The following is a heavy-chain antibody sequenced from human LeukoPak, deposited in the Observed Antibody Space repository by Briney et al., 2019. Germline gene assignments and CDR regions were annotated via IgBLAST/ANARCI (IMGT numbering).Heavy chain of an antibody. J-gene: IGHJ4*02. D-gene: IGHD3-22*01. CDR1: GYTFTTFY. Sequence: ASVKVSCKASGYTFTTFYMHWVRQARGQGLEWMGIINPSSGSTSYAQKFQGRVTMTRDTSTSTVYMELSSLRSEDTAVYYCARVPWANYYDIYFDYWGQGTLVTVSS. V-gene: IGHV1-46*01. CDR2: INPSSGST. CDR3: ARVPWANYYDIYFDY.